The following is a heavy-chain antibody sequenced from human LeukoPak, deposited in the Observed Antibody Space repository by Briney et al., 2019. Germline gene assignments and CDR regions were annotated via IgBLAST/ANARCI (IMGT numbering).Heavy chain of an antibody. D-gene: IGHD3-10*01. CDR1: GGSISSYY. CDR2: IYYSGST. V-gene: IGHV4-59*01. Sequence: SETLSLTCTVSGGSISSYYWSWTWQPPGKGLEWIGYIYYSGSTNYDPSLKSRVTISVDTSKNQFSLKLSSVTAVDTAVYYCARLASMVRGGPPDYWGQGTLVTVSS. CDR3: ARLASMVRGGPPDY. J-gene: IGHJ4*02.